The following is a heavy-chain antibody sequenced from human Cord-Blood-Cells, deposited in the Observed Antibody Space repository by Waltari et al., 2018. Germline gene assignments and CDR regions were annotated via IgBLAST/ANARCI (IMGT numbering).Heavy chain of an antibody. CDR1: GGSFSGYY. J-gene: IGHJ3*02. Sequence: QVQLQQWGAGLLKPSETLSLTCAVYGGSFSGYYWSWIRQPPGKGLEWIGEINHSRSNNYNPGRKGRVTISVVTSKGQFSLKLSSVTAADTAVYYCARFHSGWDAFDIWGQGTMVTVSS. V-gene: IGHV4-34*01. CDR2: INHSRSN. D-gene: IGHD6-19*01. CDR3: ARFHSGWDAFDI.